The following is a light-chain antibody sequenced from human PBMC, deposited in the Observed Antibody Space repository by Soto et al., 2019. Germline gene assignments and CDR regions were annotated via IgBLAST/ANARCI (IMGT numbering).Light chain of an antibody. J-gene: IGKJ4*01. V-gene: IGKV3-15*01. CDR2: GAS. CDR3: QHYNNWPLT. CDR1: QSVSTS. Sequence: EIVMTQSPATLSVSPGERTTLSCRASQSVSTSLAWYQQKPGQAPRLLIYGASTRATGIPARFSGGGSGTEFTLTISSLQSEDFAVYYCQHYNNWPLTFGGGTKVEIK.